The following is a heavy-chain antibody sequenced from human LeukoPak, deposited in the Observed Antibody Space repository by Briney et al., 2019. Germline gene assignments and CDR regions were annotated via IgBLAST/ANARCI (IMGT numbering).Heavy chain of an antibody. D-gene: IGHD6-6*01. CDR1: GGTFSSYG. Sequence: ASVKVSCKASGGTFSSYGISWVRQAPGQGLEWMGWISAYNGNTNYAQKLQGGVTMTTDTSTSTAYMELRSLRSDDTAVYYCARDGVPYSSSSLTVWGKGTTVTVSS. CDR2: ISAYNGNT. CDR3: ARDGVPYSSSSLTV. V-gene: IGHV1-18*01. J-gene: IGHJ6*04.